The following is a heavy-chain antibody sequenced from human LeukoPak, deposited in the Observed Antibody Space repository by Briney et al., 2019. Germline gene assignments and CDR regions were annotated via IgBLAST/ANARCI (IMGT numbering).Heavy chain of an antibody. Sequence: GGSLRPSCAASGFAVSSNYMSWVRQAPGKGLEWVSIIYSGGTTYYADSVKDRFTISRDNSRNTLYLQMNSLRAEDTAVYYCARATTVTTNFDYWGQGTLVTVSS. J-gene: IGHJ4*02. V-gene: IGHV3-66*01. D-gene: IGHD4-17*01. CDR2: IYSGGTT. CDR1: GFAVSSNY. CDR3: ARATTVTTNFDY.